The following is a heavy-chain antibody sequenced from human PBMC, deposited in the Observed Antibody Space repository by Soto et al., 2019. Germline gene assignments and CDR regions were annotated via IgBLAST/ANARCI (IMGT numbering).Heavy chain of an antibody. J-gene: IGHJ6*03. CDR1: GYSFTSYW. Sequence: GESLKISCKGSGYSFTSYWIGWVRQMPGKGLEWMGIIYPGDSDTRYSPSFQGQVTISADKSISTAYLQWSSLKASDTAMYYCARHRGYDSTDGYYYMDVWGKGTTVTVSS. D-gene: IGHD5-12*01. V-gene: IGHV5-51*01. CDR3: ARHRGYDSTDGYYYMDV. CDR2: IYPGDSDT.